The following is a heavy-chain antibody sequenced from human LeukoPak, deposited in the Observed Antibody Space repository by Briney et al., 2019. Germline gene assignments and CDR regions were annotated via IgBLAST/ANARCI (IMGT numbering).Heavy chain of an antibody. J-gene: IGHJ6*03. CDR3: ARFSGPGMQHYYYYMDV. CDR2: IFSGGTT. V-gene: IGHV3-53*01. Sequence: GESLRLSCAASGFSVSMKYMTWVRQAPGKGVERVSVIFSGGTTYYADSVKGRFTVSRDNSKNMMYLQINSLRAEDAAVYYCARFSGPGMQHYYYYMDVWGTGTTVTVSS. D-gene: IGHD3-10*01. CDR1: GFSVSMKY.